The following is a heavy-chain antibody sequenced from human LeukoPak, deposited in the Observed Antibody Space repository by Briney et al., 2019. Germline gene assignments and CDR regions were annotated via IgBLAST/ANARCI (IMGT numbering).Heavy chain of an antibody. CDR2: IIPIFGTA. D-gene: IGHD3-22*01. J-gene: IGHJ4*02. V-gene: IGHV1-69*05. CDR1: GGPFSSYA. CDR3: ARVGDSSGFDY. Sequence: SVRVSCKASGGPFSSYAISWVRQAPGQGLEWMGRIIPIFGTANYAQKFQGRVTITTDESTSTAYMELSSLRSEDTAVYYCARVGDSSGFDYWGQGTLVTVSS.